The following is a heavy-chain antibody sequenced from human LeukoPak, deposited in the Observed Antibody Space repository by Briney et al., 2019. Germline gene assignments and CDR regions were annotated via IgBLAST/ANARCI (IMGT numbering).Heavy chain of an antibody. J-gene: IGHJ4*02. CDR3: ARDYKSLHCSGGSCYFDY. D-gene: IGHD2-15*01. CDR1: GFIFSIYS. Sequence: GGSLRLSCGASGFIFSIYSMTWVRQAPGKGLEWVSSITSSSSYIYYADSVKGRFTISRDNAENSLYLQMISLRAEDTAVYYCARDYKSLHCSGGSCYFDYWGQGTLVTVSS. V-gene: IGHV3-21*01. CDR2: ITSSSSYI.